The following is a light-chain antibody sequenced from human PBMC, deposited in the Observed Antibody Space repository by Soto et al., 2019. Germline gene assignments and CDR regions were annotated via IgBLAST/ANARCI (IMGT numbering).Light chain of an antibody. J-gene: IGKJ1*01. V-gene: IGKV3-15*01. CDR2: GAS. Sequence: VMTQSPATLSVSPGERATLSCRASQNLRSSLAWYQQKPGQAPRXLIYGASTRATGIPARFSGSVSGTEGTITLSSLQSEDCEVYVGQQYNLWPQTFGQGTKVDIK. CDR1: QNLRSS. CDR3: QQYNLWPQT.